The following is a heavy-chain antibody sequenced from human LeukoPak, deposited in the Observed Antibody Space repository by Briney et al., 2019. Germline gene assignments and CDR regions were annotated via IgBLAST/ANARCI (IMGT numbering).Heavy chain of an antibody. D-gene: IGHD3-3*01. Sequence: GGSLRLSCAASGFTFSSYWMSWVRQAPGKGLEWVANIKQDGSEKYYVDSVKGRFTISRDNAKNSLYLQMNSLRAEDTAVYYCARDFWGAYRVDFFDFWGQGTLVTVSS. CDR1: GFTFSSYW. CDR3: ARDFWGAYRVDFFDF. CDR2: IKQDGSEK. V-gene: IGHV3-7*01. J-gene: IGHJ4*02.